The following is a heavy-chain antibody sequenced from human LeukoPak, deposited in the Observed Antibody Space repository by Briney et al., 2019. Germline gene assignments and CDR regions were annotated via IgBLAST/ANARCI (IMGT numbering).Heavy chain of an antibody. CDR3: GGVVPAAMIIDY. J-gene: IGHJ4*02. D-gene: IGHD2-2*01. CDR1: GFTVSSNY. V-gene: IGHV3-66*01. CDR2: IYSGGST. Sequence: AGSLRLSCAASGFTVSSNYMSWVRQAPGKGLEWVSVIYSGGSTYYADSVKGRFTISRDNSKNTLYLQMNSLRAEDTAVYYCGGVVPAAMIIDYWGQGTLVTVSS.